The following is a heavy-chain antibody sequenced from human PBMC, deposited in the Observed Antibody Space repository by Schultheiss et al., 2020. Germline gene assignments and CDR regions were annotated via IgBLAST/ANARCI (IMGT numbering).Heavy chain of an antibody. V-gene: IGHV3-30-3*01. CDR1: GFTFSSYA. CDR2: ISYDGSNK. J-gene: IGHJ5*02. CDR3: ARRPDYGDYGKWFDP. Sequence: GESLKISCAASGFTFSSYAMHWVRQAPGKGLEWVAVISYDGSNKYYADSVKGRFTISRDNAKNSLYLQMNSLRAEDTAVYYCARRPDYGDYGKWFDPWGQGTLVTVSS. D-gene: IGHD4-17*01.